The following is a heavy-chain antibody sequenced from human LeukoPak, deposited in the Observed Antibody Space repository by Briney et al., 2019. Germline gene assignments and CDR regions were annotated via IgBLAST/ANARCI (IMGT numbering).Heavy chain of an antibody. D-gene: IGHD2-21*02. Sequence: PGGSLRLSCAASGFTFSSYAMSWIRQPPGKGLEWIGEINHSGSTNYNPSLKSRVTISVDTSKNQFSLKLSSVTAADTAVYYCARPAYCGGDCSKPYFDYWGQGTLVTVSS. V-gene: IGHV4-34*01. CDR3: ARPAYCGGDCSKPYFDY. CDR2: INHSGST. J-gene: IGHJ4*02. CDR1: GFTFSSYA.